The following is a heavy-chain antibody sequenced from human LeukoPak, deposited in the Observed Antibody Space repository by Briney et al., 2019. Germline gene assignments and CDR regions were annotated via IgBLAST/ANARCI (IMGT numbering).Heavy chain of an antibody. V-gene: IGHV4-38-2*02. Sequence: SETLSLTCTVSGYSISSGYYWGWIRQPPGKGLEWIGSIYHSGSTYYNPSLKSRVTISVDTSKNQFSLKLSSVTAADTAVYYCARATGTFDPWGQGTLVTVSS. CDR1: GYSISSGYY. CDR3: ARATGTFDP. J-gene: IGHJ5*02. D-gene: IGHD3-10*01. CDR2: IYHSGST.